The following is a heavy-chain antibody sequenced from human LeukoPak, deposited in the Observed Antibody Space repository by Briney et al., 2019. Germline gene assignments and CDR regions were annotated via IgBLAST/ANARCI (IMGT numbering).Heavy chain of an antibody. CDR2: IYPGDSNT. D-gene: IGHD3-22*01. CDR1: GYSFTSYW. J-gene: IGHJ4*02. CDR3: ARRLHDSSRYDY. Sequence: GESLKISCKGSGYSFTSYWIGWVRQMPGKGLEWMGIIYPGDSNTKYSPSFQGQVTISADKSISTAYLQWSSLKASDTAMYYRARRLHDSSRYDYWGQGTLVTVSS. V-gene: IGHV5-51*01.